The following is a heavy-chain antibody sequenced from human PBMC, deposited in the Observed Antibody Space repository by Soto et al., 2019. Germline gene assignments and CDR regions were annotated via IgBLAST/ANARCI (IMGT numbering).Heavy chain of an antibody. CDR2: ISAYNGNT. Sequence: GASVNVSCKASGYTFTRYTMNWVRQAPGQGLEWMGWISAYNGNTKYAQKLQGRVTITTDTSTSTAYMELRSLRSDDTAVYYCARDRQLHPRLFDYWGQGTLVTVSS. D-gene: IGHD6-6*01. CDR3: ARDRQLHPRLFDY. V-gene: IGHV1-18*01. CDR1: GYTFTRYT. J-gene: IGHJ4*02.